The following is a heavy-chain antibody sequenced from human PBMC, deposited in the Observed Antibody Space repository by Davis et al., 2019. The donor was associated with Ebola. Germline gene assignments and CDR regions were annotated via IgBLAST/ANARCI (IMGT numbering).Heavy chain of an antibody. CDR1: GGSISSSNW. J-gene: IGHJ6*02. V-gene: IGHV4-4*02. D-gene: IGHD3-16*01. CDR3: ARDLPSDDGMDV. Sequence: MPGGSLRLSCAVSGGSISSSNWWSWVRQPPGKGLEWIGEIYHSGSTNYNPSLKSRVTISVDKSKNQFSLKLSSVTAADTAVYYCARDLPSDDGMDVWGQGTTVTVSS. CDR2: IYHSGST.